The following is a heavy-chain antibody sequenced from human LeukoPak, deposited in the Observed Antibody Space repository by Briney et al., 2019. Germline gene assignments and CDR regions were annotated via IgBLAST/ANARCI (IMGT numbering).Heavy chain of an antibody. Sequence: PSETLSLTCTVSGGSISSSSDYWGWIRQPPGKGLEWIGSIYYSGSTYYNPSLKSRVTISVDTSKNQFSLKLSSVTAADTAVYYCARGEYCTNGVCSTFDYWGQGTLVTVSS. V-gene: IGHV4-39*01. CDR2: IYYSGST. D-gene: IGHD2-8*01. CDR1: GGSISSSSDY. CDR3: ARGEYCTNGVCSTFDY. J-gene: IGHJ4*02.